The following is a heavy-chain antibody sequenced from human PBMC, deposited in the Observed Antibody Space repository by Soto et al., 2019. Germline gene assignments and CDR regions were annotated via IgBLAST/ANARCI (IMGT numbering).Heavy chain of an antibody. CDR3: ARRAGDYGPYGMDV. V-gene: IGHV4-30-4*01. Sequence: QVQLQESGPGLVKPSQTLSLTCTVSGSSISSGDYYWSWIRQPPRKGLEWIGYIDDSETTYYNPSLRSRLTLSIDPSKNQFALKVKSVTAADTAVYYWARRAGDYGPYGMDVWGQGTTVTVSS. D-gene: IGHD3-9*01. CDR1: GSSISSGDYY. J-gene: IGHJ6*02. CDR2: IDDSETT.